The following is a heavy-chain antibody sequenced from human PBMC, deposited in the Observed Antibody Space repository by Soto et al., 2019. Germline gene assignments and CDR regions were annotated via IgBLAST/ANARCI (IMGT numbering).Heavy chain of an antibody. CDR3: ARLNIVATSLFDY. CDR2: IYYSGST. Sequence: SETLSLTCTVSGGSISSSSYYWGWIRQPPGKGLEWIGSIYYSGSTYYNPSLRSRVTISVDTSKNQFSLKLSSVTAADTAVYYCARLNIVATSLFDYWGQGTLVTVSS. D-gene: IGHD5-12*01. V-gene: IGHV4-39*01. CDR1: GGSISSSSYY. J-gene: IGHJ4*02.